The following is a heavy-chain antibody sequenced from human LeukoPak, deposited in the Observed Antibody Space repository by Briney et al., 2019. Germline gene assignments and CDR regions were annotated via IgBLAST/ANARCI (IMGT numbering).Heavy chain of an antibody. CDR2: ITNDGSTT. J-gene: IGHJ4*02. Sequence: GGSLRLSCAASGLTFSSHWMHWVRQAPGKGLVWVSRITNDGSTTNYADSVKGRFTISRDNAKNTLYLQMNSLRAEDMAVYYCARESGSSRFFDYWGQGTLVTVSS. D-gene: IGHD6-6*01. CDR1: GLTFSSHW. V-gene: IGHV3-74*01. CDR3: ARESGSSRFFDY.